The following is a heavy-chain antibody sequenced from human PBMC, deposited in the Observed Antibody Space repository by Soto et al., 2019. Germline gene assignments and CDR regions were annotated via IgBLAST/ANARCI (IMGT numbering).Heavy chain of an antibody. Sequence: ASVKVSCKVSGYTLTELSMHWVRQAPGKGLEWMGRFIPDGGETNYAQKFQGRVTITADKSTSTAYMELSSLRSEDTAVYYCAAASSSTYDAFDIWGQGTMVTVSS. J-gene: IGHJ3*02. V-gene: IGHV1-24*01. CDR3: AAASSSTYDAFDI. CDR2: FIPDGGET. CDR1: GYTLTELS. D-gene: IGHD1-26*01.